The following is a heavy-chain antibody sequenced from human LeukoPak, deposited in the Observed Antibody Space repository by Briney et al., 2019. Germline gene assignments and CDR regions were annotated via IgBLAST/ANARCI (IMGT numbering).Heavy chain of an antibody. CDR1: GGSIGSGDYY. D-gene: IGHD6-19*01. Sequence: SETLSLTCTVSGGSIGSGDYYWGWIRQPPGKGLEWIGSIYYTGSTYYNPSLQSRVTISVDTSKNQFSLKLSSVTAAHTAVFYCASSTSGWFVWGQGTLVTVSS. CDR3: ASSTSGWFV. J-gene: IGHJ4*02. V-gene: IGHV4-39*01. CDR2: IYYTGST.